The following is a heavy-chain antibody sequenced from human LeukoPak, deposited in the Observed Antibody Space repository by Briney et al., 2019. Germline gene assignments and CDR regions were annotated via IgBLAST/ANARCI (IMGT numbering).Heavy chain of an antibody. CDR1: GGSISSYY. D-gene: IGHD4-17*01. V-gene: IGHV4-59*01. Sequence: PSETLSLTCTVSGGSISSYYWSWIRQPPGKGLEWIGYIYYSGSTNYNPSLKSRVTISVDTSKNQFSLKLSSVTAADTAVYYCARAFYGEDAFDIWGQGTMVTVSS. CDR2: IYYSGST. CDR3: ARAFYGEDAFDI. J-gene: IGHJ3*02.